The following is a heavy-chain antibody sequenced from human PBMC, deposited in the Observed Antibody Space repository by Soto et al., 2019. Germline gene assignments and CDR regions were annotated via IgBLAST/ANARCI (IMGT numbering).Heavy chain of an antibody. CDR2: ISYDGSNK. V-gene: IGHV3-30-3*01. CDR3: GRDSGYCSKKIFCFDL. Sequence: PGGSLRLSCAASGFTFSSYAMHWVRQAPGKGLEWVAVISYDGSNKYYADSVKGRFTISRDNSKNTLYLQMNSLRAEDTAVYYCGRDSGYCSKKIFCFDLWGRGTLVPVSS. J-gene: IGHJ4*02. CDR1: GFTFSSYA. D-gene: IGHD2-2*01.